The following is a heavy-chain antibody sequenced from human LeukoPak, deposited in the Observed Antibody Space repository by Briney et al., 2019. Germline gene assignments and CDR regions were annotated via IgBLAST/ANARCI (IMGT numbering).Heavy chain of an antibody. J-gene: IGHJ4*02. CDR1: GYTFTSYY. V-gene: IGHV1-2*02. Sequence: ASVKVSCKASGYTFTSYYMHWVRQAPGQGLEWMGWINPNSGGTNYAQKFQGRVTMTRDTSISTAYMELSRLRSDDTAVYYCARGGGKVGATIDYWGQGTLVTVSS. CDR2: INPNSGGT. CDR3: ARGGGKVGATIDY. D-gene: IGHD1-26*01.